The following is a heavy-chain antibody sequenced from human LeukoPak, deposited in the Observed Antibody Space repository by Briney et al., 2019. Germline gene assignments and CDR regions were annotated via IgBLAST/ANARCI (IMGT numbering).Heavy chain of an antibody. Sequence: GGSLRLSCVASGFPFSSYWMTWVRQAPGKGLEWVANIKQDGSKKSYVDSVKGRFTISRNNAKNSLYLQMNSLRAEDTAIYYCTRVGYIDEGIDYWGQGTLVTVSS. CDR2: IKQDGSKK. CDR1: GFPFSSYW. CDR3: TRVGYIDEGIDY. D-gene: IGHD5-24*01. V-gene: IGHV3-7*04. J-gene: IGHJ4*02.